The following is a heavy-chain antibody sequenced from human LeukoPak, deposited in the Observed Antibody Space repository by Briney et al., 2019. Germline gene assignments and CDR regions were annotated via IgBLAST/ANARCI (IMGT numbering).Heavy chain of an antibody. CDR1: GVSINSYY. D-gene: IGHD2/OR15-2a*01. CDR2: VYYSGTT. V-gene: IGHV4-59*01. CDR3: VTLGSFDY. Sequence: SETLSLTCSVSGVSINSYYWSWVRQPPGKGLEWLGYVYYSGTTTYNPSVKSRITISLDKSKNQVSLQLTFVTSADTAVYYCVTLGSFDYWGQGTLVTVSS. J-gene: IGHJ4*02.